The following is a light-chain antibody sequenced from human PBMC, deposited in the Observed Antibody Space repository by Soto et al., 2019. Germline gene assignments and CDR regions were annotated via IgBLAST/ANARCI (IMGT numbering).Light chain of an antibody. CDR1: QSVSSSY. CDR2: GAS. CDR3: QQYGSSPWT. J-gene: IGKJ1*01. V-gene: IGKV3-20*01. Sequence: EIVLPQSPGTLSSSPGARATLSCRASQSVSSSYLAWYQQKPGQAPRLLIYGASSRATGIPDRFSGSGSGTDFTLTISRLEPEDFAVYYCQQYGSSPWTFGQGTKVDIK.